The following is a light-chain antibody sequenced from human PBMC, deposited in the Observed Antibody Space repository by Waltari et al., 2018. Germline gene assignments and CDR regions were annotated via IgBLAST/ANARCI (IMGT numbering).Light chain of an antibody. J-gene: IGKJ4*01. CDR3: QQLLSYPLT. V-gene: IGKV1-9*01. CDR1: QDISSY. CDR2: AAS. Sequence: DIQLTQSPSFLSTSVGDRVTITCRANQDISSYLAWYQQKPGKAPKLLISAASTLQSAVPSRISGSGSGTEFTLTISSLQSEDIATYYCQQLLSYPLTFGGGTKVEIK.